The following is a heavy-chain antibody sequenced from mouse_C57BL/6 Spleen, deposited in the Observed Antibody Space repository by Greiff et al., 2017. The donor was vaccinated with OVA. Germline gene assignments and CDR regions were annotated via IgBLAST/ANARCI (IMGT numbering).Heavy chain of an antibody. V-gene: IGHV5-16*01. CDR3: AREIHYYYGSSYFDY. CDR1: GFTFSDYY. CDR2: INYDGSST. J-gene: IGHJ2*01. D-gene: IGHD1-1*01. Sequence: EVKVVESEGGLVQPGSSMKLSCTASGFTFSDYYMAWVRQVPEKGLEWVANINYDGSSTYYLDSLKSRFIISRDNAKNILYLQMSSLKSEDTATYYCAREIHYYYGSSYFDYWGQGTTLTVSS.